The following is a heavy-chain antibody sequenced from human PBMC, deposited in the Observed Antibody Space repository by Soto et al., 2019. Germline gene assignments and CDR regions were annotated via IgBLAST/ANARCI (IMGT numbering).Heavy chain of an antibody. CDR3: ARDPIDSSSSEVGYYYYGMDV. V-gene: IGHV1-69*13. CDR1: GGTFSSYA. D-gene: IGHD6-6*01. CDR2: IIPIFGTA. Sequence: SVKVSCKASGGTFSSYAISWVRQAPGQGLEWMGGIIPIFGTANYAQKFQGRATITADESTSTAYMELSSLRSGDTAVYYCARDPIDSSSSEVGYYYYGMDVWGQGTTVTVSS. J-gene: IGHJ6*02.